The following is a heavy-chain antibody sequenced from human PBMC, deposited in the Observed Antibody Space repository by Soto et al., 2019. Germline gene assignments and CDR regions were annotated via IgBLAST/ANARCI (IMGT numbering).Heavy chain of an antibody. V-gene: IGHV1-46*01. CDR2: INPSLGRA. CDR1: GFSFTSNH. Sequence: ASVKVSCKTSGFSFTSNHIHWLRQAPGQGLEWMGVINPSLGRANYAQKFQDRVAMTWDTSTTTVYMELSGLRSDDTAVYYCARAPFSRTPFFFDYRGQGALVTVSS. D-gene: IGHD3-3*01. J-gene: IGHJ4*02. CDR3: ARAPFSRTPFFFDY.